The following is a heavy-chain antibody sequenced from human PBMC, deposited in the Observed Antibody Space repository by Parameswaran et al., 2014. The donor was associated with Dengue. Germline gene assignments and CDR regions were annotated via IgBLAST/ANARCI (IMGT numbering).Heavy chain of an antibody. CDR3: ARDYYDSSGYYYYFDY. D-gene: IGHD3-22*01. CDR2: IYYSGST. V-gene: IGHV4-39*07. Sequence: VRQAPGKGLEWIGSIYYSGSTYYNPSLKSRVTISVDTSKNQFSLKLSSVTAADTAVYYCARDYYDSSGYYYYFDYWGQGTLVTVSS. J-gene: IGHJ4*02.